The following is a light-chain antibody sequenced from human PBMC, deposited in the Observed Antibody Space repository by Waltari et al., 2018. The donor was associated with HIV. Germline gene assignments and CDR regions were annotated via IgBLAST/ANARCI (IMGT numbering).Light chain of an antibody. CDR1: SHDICPYNF. J-gene: IGLJ2*01. Sequence: QSALTQPPSASGSPGQSVAIPRTGSSHDICPYNFFSWYQHHPGKAPKLIIYDVTRRPPGIPDRFSGTKSGYTASLTVSDLQVEDEADYYCVSYTEKDTFLLFGGGTKLAV. CDR2: DVT. CDR3: VSYTEKDTFLL. V-gene: IGLV2-8*01.